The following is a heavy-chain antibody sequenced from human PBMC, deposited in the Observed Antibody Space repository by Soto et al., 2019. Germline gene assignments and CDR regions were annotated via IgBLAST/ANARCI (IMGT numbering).Heavy chain of an antibody. Sequence: QVQLQQWGAGLLKPSETLSLTCAVYGGSFSGYYWSWIRQPPGKGLEWTGEINHSGSTNYNPSLKSRVTISVDTSKNQFSLKLSSVTAADTAVYYCAREYISIFGVPFDYWGQGTLVTVSS. J-gene: IGHJ4*02. V-gene: IGHV4-34*01. CDR1: GGSFSGYY. D-gene: IGHD3-3*01. CDR3: AREYISIFGVPFDY. CDR2: INHSGST.